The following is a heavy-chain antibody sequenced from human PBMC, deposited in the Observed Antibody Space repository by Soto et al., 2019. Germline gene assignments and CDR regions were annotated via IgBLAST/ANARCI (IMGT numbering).Heavy chain of an antibody. J-gene: IGHJ4*02. D-gene: IGHD6-19*01. CDR1: GDSVSSISW. Sequence: QVQLQESGPGLVRPSGTLSLTCAVSGDSVSSISWWSWVRQPPGKGMEWIGEIFHSGTTNYNPSLKSRVTISIDKSKNQFSLKLSSVTAADTAVYHCAIGTGWAFDYWGQGALVTVSS. V-gene: IGHV4-4*02. CDR3: AIGTGWAFDY. CDR2: IFHSGTT.